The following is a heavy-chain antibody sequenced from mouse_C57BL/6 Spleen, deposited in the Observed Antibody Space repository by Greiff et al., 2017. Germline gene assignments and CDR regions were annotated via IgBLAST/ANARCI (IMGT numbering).Heavy chain of an antibody. J-gene: IGHJ3*01. D-gene: IGHD1-1*01. CDR3: ARGGSSSPWFAY. V-gene: IGHV2-2*01. CDR2: IWRGGST. Sequence: QVQLQQSGPGLVQPSQSLSITCTVSGFSLTSYGVHWVRQSPGKGLEWLGGIWRGGSTDYNAAFISRLSISKDNSTSQVYFKMNSLQADDTAIYYCARGGSSSPWFAYWGQGTLVTVSA. CDR1: GFSLTSYG.